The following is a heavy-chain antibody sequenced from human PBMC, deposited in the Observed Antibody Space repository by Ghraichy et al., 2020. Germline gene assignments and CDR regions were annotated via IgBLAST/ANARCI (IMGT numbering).Heavy chain of an antibody. CDR1: GGSISSYY. CDR3: ARSRAGFLITFDY. D-gene: IGHD5-24*01. V-gene: IGHV4-59*01. Sequence: SETLSLTCTVSGGSISSYYWSWIRQPPGKGLEWIGYIYYSGSTNYNPSLKSRVTISVDTSKNQFSLKLSSVTAADTAVYYCARSRAGFLITFDYWGQGTLVTVSS. J-gene: IGHJ4*02. CDR2: IYYSGST.